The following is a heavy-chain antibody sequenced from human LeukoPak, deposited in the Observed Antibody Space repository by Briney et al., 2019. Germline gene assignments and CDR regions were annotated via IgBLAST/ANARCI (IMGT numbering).Heavy chain of an antibody. CDR2: FDPEDGET. D-gene: IGHD1-26*01. CDR1: GYTLTELS. CDR3: ATSIVGAKTEWYYFDY. Sequence: ASVKVPCKVSGYTLTELSMHWVRQAPGKGLEWMGGFDPEDGETIYAQKFQGRVTMTEDTSTDTAYMELSSLRSEDTAVYYCATSIVGAKTEWYYFDYWGQGTLVTVSS. V-gene: IGHV1-24*01. J-gene: IGHJ4*02.